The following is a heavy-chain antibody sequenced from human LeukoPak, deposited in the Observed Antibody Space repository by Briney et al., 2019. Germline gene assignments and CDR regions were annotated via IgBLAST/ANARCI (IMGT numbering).Heavy chain of an antibody. CDR2: IYTSGST. Sequence: SETPSLICTVSGGSMSSYYWSWIRQPAGKGREWIGRIYTSGSTNYNPSLKSRVTMSVDTSKNQFSLKLSSVTAADTAVYYCARASPSDNSGYDYDYWGQGTLVTVSS. V-gene: IGHV4-4*07. CDR3: ARASPSDNSGYDYDY. CDR1: GGSMSSYY. J-gene: IGHJ4*02. D-gene: IGHD5-12*01.